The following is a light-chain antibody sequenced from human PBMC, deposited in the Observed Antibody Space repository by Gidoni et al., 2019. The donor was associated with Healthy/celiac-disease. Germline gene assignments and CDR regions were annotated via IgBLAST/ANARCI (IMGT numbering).Light chain of an antibody. CDR1: QSVSSSY. V-gene: IGKV3-20*01. J-gene: IGKJ1*01. CDR3: QQYGSSPTWT. CDR2: GAS. Sequence: EIVLTQSPGTLSLSPGERATLSCRARQSVSSSYLAWYQQKPGQAPRLLIYGASSRVTGIPDRFSGSGSGTDFTLTISRGGPEDLAVYYCQQYGSSPTWTFXQXTKVEIK.